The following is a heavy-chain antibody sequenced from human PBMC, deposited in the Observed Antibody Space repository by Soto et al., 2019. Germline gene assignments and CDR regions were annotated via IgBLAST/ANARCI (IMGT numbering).Heavy chain of an antibody. CDR3: ARCPIDHNRFDP. CDR2: IYDTGST. D-gene: IGHD3-9*01. J-gene: IGHJ5*02. Sequence: PSETLSVTCSVSGSDITTYYWSGLRQSPGKGLEWIGHIYDTGSTSYNPSLKSRVTMSVDTSNKQFSLRLSAVTAADTAVYYCARCPIDHNRFDPWGQGTLVTVSS. V-gene: IGHV4-59*01. CDR1: GSDITTYY.